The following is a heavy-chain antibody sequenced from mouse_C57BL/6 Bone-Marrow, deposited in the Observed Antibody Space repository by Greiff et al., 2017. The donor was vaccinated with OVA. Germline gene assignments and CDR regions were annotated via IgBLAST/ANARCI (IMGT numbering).Heavy chain of an antibody. CDR3: ARSGYDYDEDY. CDR2: IYPRSGNT. J-gene: IGHJ2*01. V-gene: IGHV1-81*01. CDR1: GYTFTSYG. Sequence: VKLVESGAELARPGASVKLSCKASGYTFTSYGISWVKQRTGQGLEWIGEIYPRSGNTYYNEKFKGKATLTADKSSSTAYMELRSLTSEDSAVYFCARSGYDYDEDYWGQGTTLTVSS. D-gene: IGHD2-4*01.